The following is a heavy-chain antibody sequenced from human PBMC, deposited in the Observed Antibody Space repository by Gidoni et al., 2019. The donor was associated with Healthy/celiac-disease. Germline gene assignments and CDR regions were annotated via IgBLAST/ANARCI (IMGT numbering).Heavy chain of an antibody. Sequence: QVQLVQSGAAVKKPGASVKVSCKASGYTFTSYAINWVRQATGQGLEWMGWMNPNSGNTGYAQKFQGRVTMTRNTSISTAYMELSSLRSEDTAVYYCARGTKTRPFLGYWGQGTLVTVSS. CDR1: GYTFTSYA. CDR2: MNPNSGNT. CDR3: ARGTKTRPFLGY. J-gene: IGHJ4*02. V-gene: IGHV1-8*01. D-gene: IGHD3-3*01.